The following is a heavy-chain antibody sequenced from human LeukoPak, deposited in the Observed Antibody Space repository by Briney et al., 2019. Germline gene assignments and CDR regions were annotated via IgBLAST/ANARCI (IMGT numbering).Heavy chain of an antibody. V-gene: IGHV3-23*01. D-gene: IGHD2-2*01. CDR3: AKRDIVVVPAANIDY. Sequence: GGSLRPSCAASGFTFSSYAMSWVRQAPGKGLEWVSAISGSGGSTYYADSVKGRFTISRDNSKNTLYLQMNSLRAEDTAVYYCAKRDIVVVPAANIDYWGQGTLVTVSS. CDR2: ISGSGGST. J-gene: IGHJ4*02. CDR1: GFTFSSYA.